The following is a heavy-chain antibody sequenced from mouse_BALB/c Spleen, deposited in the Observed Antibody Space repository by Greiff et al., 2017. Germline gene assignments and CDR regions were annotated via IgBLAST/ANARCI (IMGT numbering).Heavy chain of an antibody. D-gene: IGHD2-1*01. CDR1: GFNIKDYY. CDR2: IDPENGNT. Sequence: VQLQQSGAELVRPGALVKLSCKASGFNIKDYYMHWVKQRPEQGLEWIGWIDPENGNTIYDPKFQGKASITADTSSNTAYLQLSSLTSEDTAFYYWARGGNYGQVNYAMDYWGQGTSVTVSS. CDR3: ARGGNYGQVNYAMDY. V-gene: IGHV14-1*02. J-gene: IGHJ4*01.